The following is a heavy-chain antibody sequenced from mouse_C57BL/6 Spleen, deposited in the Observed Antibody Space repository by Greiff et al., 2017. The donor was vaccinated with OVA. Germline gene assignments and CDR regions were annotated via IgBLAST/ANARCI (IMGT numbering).Heavy chain of an antibody. Sequence: QVQLKQPGTELVKPGASVKLSCKASGYTFTSYWMHWVKQRPGQGLEWIGNINPSNGGTNYNEKFKSKATLTVDKSSSTAYMQLSSLTSEDSAVYYCAREGVLITTVVAPAYWGQGTLVTVSA. J-gene: IGHJ3*01. CDR2: INPSNGGT. CDR3: AREGVLITTVVAPAY. V-gene: IGHV1-53*01. D-gene: IGHD1-1*01. CDR1: GYTFTSYW.